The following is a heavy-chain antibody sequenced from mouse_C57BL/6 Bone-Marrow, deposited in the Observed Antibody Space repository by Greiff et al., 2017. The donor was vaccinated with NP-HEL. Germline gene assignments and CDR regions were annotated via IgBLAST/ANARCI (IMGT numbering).Heavy chain of an antibody. CDR3: ARTYDGYYLYYFDY. J-gene: IGHJ2*01. D-gene: IGHD2-3*01. CDR1: GFTFSDYY. Sequence: DVHLVESEGGLVQPGSSMKLSCTASGFTFSDYYMAWVRQVPEKGLEWVANINYDGSSTYYLDSLKSRFIISRDNAKNILYLQMSSLKSEDTATYYCARTYDGYYLYYFDYWGQGTTLTVSS. V-gene: IGHV5-16*01. CDR2: INYDGSST.